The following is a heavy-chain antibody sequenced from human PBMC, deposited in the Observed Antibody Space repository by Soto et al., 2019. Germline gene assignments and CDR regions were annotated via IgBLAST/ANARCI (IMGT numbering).Heavy chain of an antibody. D-gene: IGHD3-10*01. CDR2: IYDGGST. Sequence: SEALSVTCFVSGGSVSSSRYYWIWIRQPPGKGLEWIGYIYDGGSTNYNPSLKSRVTISVDTSKNQVSLRLSSVTAADTAVYYCARRNYYGSGSYPFGFWGQVSLVTVSS. V-gene: IGHV4-61*01. J-gene: IGHJ4*02. CDR1: GGSVSSSRYY. CDR3: ARRNYYGSGSYPFGF.